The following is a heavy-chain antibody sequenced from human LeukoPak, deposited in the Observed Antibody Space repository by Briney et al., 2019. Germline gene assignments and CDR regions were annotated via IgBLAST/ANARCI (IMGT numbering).Heavy chain of an antibody. CDR1: GGSFSGYY. J-gene: IGHJ4*02. CDR3: ARGPVYDFWSGYYPADLDY. V-gene: IGHV4-34*01. CDR2: INHSGST. D-gene: IGHD3-3*01. Sequence: SETLSLTCAVYGGSFSGYYWRWIRQPPGKGLEWIGEINHSGSTNYNPSLKSRVTISVYTSENQFSLKLSSVTAADTAVYYCARGPVYDFWSGYYPADLDYWGQGTLVTVSS.